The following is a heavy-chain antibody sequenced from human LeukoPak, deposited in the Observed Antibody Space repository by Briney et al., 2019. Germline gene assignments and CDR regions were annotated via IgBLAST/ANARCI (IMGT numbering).Heavy chain of an antibody. Sequence: GGSLRLSCAASGFTFRSYAMTWVRQAPGKGLEWVSAISGSGGTTYYADSVRGRFTISRDNPKNTLYLQMSSLRAEDTAVYFCAKDSGAYPVTHPIDYWGQGTLVTVSS. D-gene: IGHD4-17*01. V-gene: IGHV3-23*01. CDR3: AKDSGAYPVTHPIDY. CDR1: GFTFRSYA. J-gene: IGHJ4*02. CDR2: ISGSGGTT.